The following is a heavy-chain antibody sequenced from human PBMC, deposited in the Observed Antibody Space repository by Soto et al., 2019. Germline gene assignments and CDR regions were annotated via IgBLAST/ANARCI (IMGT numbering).Heavy chain of an antibody. V-gene: IGHV3-33*01. D-gene: IGHD3-10*01. J-gene: IGHJ6*03. CDR1: GFTFSSYG. CDR3: ARGGMVRGVVYYYYYYMDV. CDR2: IWYDGSNK. Sequence: QVQLVESEGGVVQPGRSLRLSCAASGFTFSSYGMHWVRQAPGKGLEWVAVIWYDGSNKYYADSVKGRFTISRDNSKNTLYLQMNSLRAEDTAVYYCARGGMVRGVVYYYYYYMDVWGKGTTVTVSS.